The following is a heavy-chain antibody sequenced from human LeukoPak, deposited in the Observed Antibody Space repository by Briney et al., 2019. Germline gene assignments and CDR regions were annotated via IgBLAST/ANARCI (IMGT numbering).Heavy chain of an antibody. CDR1: GGSFSGYY. V-gene: IGHV4-34*01. CDR3: ARRPYDFWRGYYTEIDY. CDR2: VNHSGST. Sequence: TSETLSLTCAVYGGSFSGYYWGWIRQPPGKGLEWIGEVNHSGSTNYNPSLKSRVTISVDTSKNQFYLKLSSVTAADTAVYYCARRPYDFWRGYYTEIDYWGQGTLVTVSS. D-gene: IGHD3-3*01. J-gene: IGHJ4*02.